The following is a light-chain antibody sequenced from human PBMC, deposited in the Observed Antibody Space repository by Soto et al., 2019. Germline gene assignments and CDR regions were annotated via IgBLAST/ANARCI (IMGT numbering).Light chain of an antibody. Sequence: QSALTQPASASGSPGQSITISCTGTSSDVGAYNFVSWYQHHPGRAPKLIIYEVTIRPSGASNRFSGSKSGNTASLTISGLQAEDEADYYCSSYTTSAPYVFGSGTKLTVL. CDR1: SSDVGAYNF. V-gene: IGLV2-14*01. J-gene: IGLJ1*01. CDR3: SSYTTSAPYV. CDR2: EVT.